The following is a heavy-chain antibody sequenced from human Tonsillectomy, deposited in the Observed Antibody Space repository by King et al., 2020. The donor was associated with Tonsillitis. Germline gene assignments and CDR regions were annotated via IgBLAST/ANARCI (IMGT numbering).Heavy chain of an antibody. CDR3: ARGRVTMIGAHFDS. CDR1: GFIFRNYA. V-gene: IGHV3-30-3*01. J-gene: IGHJ4*02. Sequence: VQLVESGGGVVQPGGSLRLSCAASGFIFRNYAMYWVRQAPGKGLEWVAVISDDGSNKYYADSVKDQFTISRDNSKNTLYLQMNSLRAEDMAMYYCARGRVTMIGAHFDSWGQGTLVTVSS. CDR2: ISDDGSNK. D-gene: IGHD2-21*01.